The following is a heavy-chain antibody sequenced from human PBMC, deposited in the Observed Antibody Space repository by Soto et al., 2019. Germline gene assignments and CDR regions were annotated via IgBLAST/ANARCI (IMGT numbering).Heavy chain of an antibody. V-gene: IGHV4-39*07. CDR3: VSICSSHYMDV. J-gene: IGHJ6*03. Sequence: PSETLSLTCTVSGGSISSSSYYWGWIRQPPGKGLEWIGSIYYSGSTNYNPSLKSRVTISVDTSKNQFSLKLSSVTAADTAVYYCVSICSSHYMDVWGIGTTVIVSS. CDR1: GGSISSSSYY. CDR2: IYYSGST. D-gene: IGHD2-15*01.